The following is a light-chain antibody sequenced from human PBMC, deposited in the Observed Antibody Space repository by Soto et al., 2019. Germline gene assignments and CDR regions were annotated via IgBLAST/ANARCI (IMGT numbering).Light chain of an antibody. J-gene: IGLJ3*02. CDR1: SSDVGAYNW. CDR3: SSYTNPNPVV. Sequence: QSVLTQPASVSGSPGQSITISCTGTSSDVGAYNWVAWYQQHPGKAPKLMICDVNNRPSGVSNRFSGSKSGNTASLTISGLQAEDEGDYYCSSYTNPNPVVFGGGTKVTVL. V-gene: IGLV2-14*03. CDR2: DVN.